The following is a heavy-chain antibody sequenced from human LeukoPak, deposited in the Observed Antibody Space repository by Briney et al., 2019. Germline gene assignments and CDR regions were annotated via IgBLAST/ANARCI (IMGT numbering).Heavy chain of an antibody. CDR1: GYTFTGYY. CDR2: INPNIDAT. J-gene: IGHJ5*02. Sequence: ASVKVSCKASGYTFTGYYMHWVRQAPGQGLEWMGWINPNIDATNYAQRFQGRVTITRDTSISTAYMELHSLSSDDTAIYYCAREYGGNSRWFDPWGQGTLVTVSS. V-gene: IGHV1-2*02. D-gene: IGHD4-23*01. CDR3: AREYGGNSRWFDP.